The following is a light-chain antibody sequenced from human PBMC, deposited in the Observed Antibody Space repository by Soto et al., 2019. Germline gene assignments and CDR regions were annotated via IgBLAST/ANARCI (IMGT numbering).Light chain of an antibody. V-gene: IGLV2-8*01. CDR3: CSYTGGDTVV. Sequence: QSVLTQPPSASGSPGQSVTISCTGTTTDVGGYDLVSWYQQHPAKAPKVIIYEVTKRPSGVPDRFFGSKSGSTASLTVSGLQAEDEAVYFCCSYTGGDTVVFGGGTKLTVL. CDR1: TTDVGGYDL. J-gene: IGLJ2*01. CDR2: EVT.